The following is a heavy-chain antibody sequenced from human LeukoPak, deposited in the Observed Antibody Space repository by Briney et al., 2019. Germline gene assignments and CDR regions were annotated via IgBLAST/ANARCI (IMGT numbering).Heavy chain of an antibody. CDR1: GFTFSSYW. CDR2: ISSDGSDT. Sequence: GGSLRLSCAASGFTFSSYWMHWVRQAPGKGLVWVSRISSDGSDTRYADSVKGRFTISRDNAKNTLFLQMNSLRAEDTAEYYCARDQGSSGPTTYDYWGQGTLVTVSS. D-gene: IGHD6-19*01. J-gene: IGHJ4*02. CDR3: ARDQGSSGPTTYDY. V-gene: IGHV3-74*01.